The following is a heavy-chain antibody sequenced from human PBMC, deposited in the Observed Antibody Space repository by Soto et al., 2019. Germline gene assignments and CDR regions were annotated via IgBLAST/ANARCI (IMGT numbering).Heavy chain of an antibody. V-gene: IGHV3-15*01. CDR1: GLTFSRYP. Sequence: GSLRLSCATFGLTFSRYPIHWVRQAPGKGLEWVGRIKSKTDGGTTEYAAPVKGRFTISRDDSKNRLYLQMNSLKTEDTAVYYCTTRGVIVVVPAPYGMDVWGQGTTVTVS. CDR2: IKSKTDGGTT. CDR3: TTRGVIVVVPAPYGMDV. D-gene: IGHD2-2*01. J-gene: IGHJ6*02.